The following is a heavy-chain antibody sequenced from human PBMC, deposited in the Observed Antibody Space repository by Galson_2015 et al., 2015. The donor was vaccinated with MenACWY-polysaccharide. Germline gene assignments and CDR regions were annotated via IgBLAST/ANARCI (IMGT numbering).Heavy chain of an antibody. D-gene: IGHD6-13*01. J-gene: IGHJ3*02. CDR1: GSRFSNSG. V-gene: IGHV3-33*05. CDR2: IQYDGSKI. CDR3: AREGSRIVFHAFDT. Sequence: SLRLSCAASGSRFSNSGIHWVRQAPGKGLEWVAVIQYDGSKIVYADSVKGRFTISRDNSRNTLFPEMNSLGAEDTAVYYCAREGSRIVFHAFDTWGQGTMVTVSS.